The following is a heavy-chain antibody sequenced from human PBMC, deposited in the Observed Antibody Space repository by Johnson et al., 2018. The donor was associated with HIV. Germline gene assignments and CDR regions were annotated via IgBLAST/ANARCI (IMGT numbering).Heavy chain of an antibody. CDR2: IRYDGSNK. D-gene: IGHD3-3*01. V-gene: IGHV3-30*02. CDR1: GFTFSSYG. Sequence: QVQLVESGGGVVQPGGSLKLSCAASGFTFSSYGIHWVRQAPGKGLEWVALIRYDGSNKYYADFVKGRFSISRDSYKNTVYLQMNSLRAEDTAVYFCAGVRYYDLWSGYRTCDIWGQGTMVTFSS. J-gene: IGHJ3*02. CDR3: AGVRYYDLWSGYRTCDI.